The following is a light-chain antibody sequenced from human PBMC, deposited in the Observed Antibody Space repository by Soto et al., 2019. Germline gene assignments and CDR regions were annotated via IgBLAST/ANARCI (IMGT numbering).Light chain of an antibody. CDR1: HSLLHSNGHNY. J-gene: IGKJ1*01. CDR2: LGS. Sequence: DIVMTQSPLSLPVTXXXXAXXXXXSSHSLLHSNGHNYLDWYLQKPGQSPQLLIYLGSNRASGVPDRFSGSGFGRDFTLKISRVEAEDVGIYYCMQTLETRRTFGQGTKVDIK. CDR3: MQTLETRRT. V-gene: IGKV2-28*01.